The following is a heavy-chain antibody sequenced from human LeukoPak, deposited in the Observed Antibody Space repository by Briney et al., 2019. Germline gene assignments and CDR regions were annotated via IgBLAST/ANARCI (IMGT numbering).Heavy chain of an antibody. CDR3: ASLAGTQYYYYYMDV. CDR1: GGSFSGYY. J-gene: IGHJ6*03. D-gene: IGHD6-19*01. Sequence: SETLSLTCAVYGGSFSGYYWSWIRQPPGKGLEWIGEINHSGSTNYNPSLKSRVTISVDTSKNQFSLKLSSVTAADTAVYYCASLAGTQYYYYYMDVWGKGTTATVSS. V-gene: IGHV4-34*01. CDR2: INHSGST.